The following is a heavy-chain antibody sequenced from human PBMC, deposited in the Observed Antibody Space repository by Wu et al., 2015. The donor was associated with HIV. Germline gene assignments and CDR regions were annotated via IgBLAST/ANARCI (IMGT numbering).Heavy chain of an antibody. CDR1: GYTFANFY. Sequence: QVQLVQSGAEVKKPGTSVKISCKASGYTFANFYIHWMRQAPGQGLEWMGIINPSGDSTNYAQKFQGRVTMTRDTSTSTVYMELSSLKSEDTAVYYCGRDEGGNYPGAFDYWGQGTLVTVSS. CDR2: INPSGDST. CDR3: GRDEGGNYPGAFDY. D-gene: IGHD1-26*01. J-gene: IGHJ4*02. V-gene: IGHV1-46*03.